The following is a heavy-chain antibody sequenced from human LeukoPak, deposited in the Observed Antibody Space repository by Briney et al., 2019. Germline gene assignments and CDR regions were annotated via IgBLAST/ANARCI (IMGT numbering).Heavy chain of an antibody. J-gene: IGHJ6*03. CDR3: ARVSPIGATVLNYYYYMDV. CDR1: GYTFTSYG. CDR2: ISAYNGNT. Sequence: GASVKVSCKASGYTFTSYGISWVRQAPGQGLEWMGWISAYNGNTNYAQKLQGRVTMTTDTSTSTAYMELRSLRSDDTAVYYCARVSPIGATVLNYYYYMDVWGKGTTVTVSS. D-gene: IGHD4-17*01. V-gene: IGHV1-18*01.